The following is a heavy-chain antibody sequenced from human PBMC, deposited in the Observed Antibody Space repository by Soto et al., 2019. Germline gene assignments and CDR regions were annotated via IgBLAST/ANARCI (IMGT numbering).Heavy chain of an antibody. CDR2: ISGSGGST. D-gene: IGHD2-15*01. CDR3: AKDRGSGGSNVFYYMDV. J-gene: IGHJ6*03. CDR1: GFTFSSYA. Sequence: HPGGSLRLSCAASGFTFSSYAMSWVRQAPGKGLEWVSAISGSGGSTYYADSVKGRFTISRDNSKNTLYLQMNSLRAEDTAVYYCAKDRGSGGSNVFYYMDVWGKGTTVTVSS. V-gene: IGHV3-23*01.